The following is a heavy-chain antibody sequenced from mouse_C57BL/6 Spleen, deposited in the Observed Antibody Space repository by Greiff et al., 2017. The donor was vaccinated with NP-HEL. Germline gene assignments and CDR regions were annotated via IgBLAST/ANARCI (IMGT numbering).Heavy chain of an antibody. D-gene: IGHD1-1*01. CDR1: GFTFSSYA. V-gene: IGHV5-4*01. Sequence: EVKLMESGGGLVKPGGSLKLSCAASGFTFSSYAMSWVRQTPEKRLEWVATISDGGSYTYYPDNVKGRFTISRDNAKNNLYLQMSHLKSEDTAMYYCAREGGGYYGSNSYYYAMDYWGQGTSVTVSS. CDR3: AREGGGYYGSNSYYYAMDY. CDR2: ISDGGSYT. J-gene: IGHJ4*01.